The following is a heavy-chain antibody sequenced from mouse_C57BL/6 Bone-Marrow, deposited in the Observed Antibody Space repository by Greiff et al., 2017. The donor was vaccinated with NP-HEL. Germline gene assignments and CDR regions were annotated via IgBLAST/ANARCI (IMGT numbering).Heavy chain of an antibody. J-gene: IGHJ1*03. CDR3: ARRGYYGSSYRYFDV. CDR1: GFTFSSYG. V-gene: IGHV5-6*01. CDR2: ISSGGSYT. Sequence: EVHLVESGGDLVKPGGSLKFSCAASGFTFSSYGMSWVRQTPDKRLEWVATISSGGSYTYYPDSVKGRFTISRDNAKNTLYLEMSSLKSEDTAMYYCARRGYYGSSYRYFDVWGTGTTVTVSS. D-gene: IGHD1-1*01.